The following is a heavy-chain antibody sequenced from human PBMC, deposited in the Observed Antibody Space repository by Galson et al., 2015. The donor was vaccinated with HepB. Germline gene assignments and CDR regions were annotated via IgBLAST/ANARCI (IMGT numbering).Heavy chain of an antibody. CDR1: GYTFINYW. Sequence: QSGAEVKKPGESLRISCKGSGYTFINYWISWVRQMPGKGLEWMGRIDPSDSYTNYSPSFQGHVTISADKSISTAYLQWSSLKASDTAMYYCARHIAAAADAFDLWAKGQWSPSLQ. J-gene: IGHJ3*01. D-gene: IGHD6-13*01. CDR2: IDPSDSYT. CDR3: ARHIAAAADAFDL. V-gene: IGHV5-10-1*01.